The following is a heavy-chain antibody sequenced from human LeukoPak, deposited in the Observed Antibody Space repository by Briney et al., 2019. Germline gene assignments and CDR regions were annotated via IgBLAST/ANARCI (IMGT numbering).Heavy chain of an antibody. J-gene: IGHJ4*02. Sequence: ASVMVSCKAFGYTYTAYYMHWVRHAPGQGPEWMGWINPNSGVTNYAQKFQGRVIMTSDTSISTAYMEFSRLRSDDTAMYYCARDLGVTVRPFSLFYWGQGTLVTVSS. D-gene: IGHD6-6*01. CDR2: INPNSGVT. CDR3: ARDLGVTVRPFSLFY. V-gene: IGHV1-2*02. CDR1: GYTYTAYY.